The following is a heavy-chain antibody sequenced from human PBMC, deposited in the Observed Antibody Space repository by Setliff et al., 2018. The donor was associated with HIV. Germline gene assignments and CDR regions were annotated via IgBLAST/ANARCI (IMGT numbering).Heavy chain of an antibody. CDR2: IHGDNGDT. CDR1: GYTFNGYG. V-gene: IGHV1-3*01. J-gene: IGHJ6*02. D-gene: IGHD6-13*01. CDR3: ARGGPPGSWLNFYYYGMDV. Sequence: ASVKVSCKASGYTFNGYGMHWVRQAPGKRFEWMGWIHGDNGDTKDSEKFQGRVTITRDTSAKIVYMEVSSFRSEDTAIYYCARGGPPGSWLNFYYYGMDVWGQGTTVTVSS.